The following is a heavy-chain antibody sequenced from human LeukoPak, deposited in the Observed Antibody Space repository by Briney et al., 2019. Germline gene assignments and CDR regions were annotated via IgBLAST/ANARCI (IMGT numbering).Heavy chain of an antibody. CDR3: ARTLWFGELLSWFDP. CDR1: GGSISSGSYY. V-gene: IGHV4-61*02. J-gene: IGHJ5*02. CDR2: IYTSGST. Sequence: PSETLSLTCTVSGGSISSGSYYWSWIRQPAGKGLEWIRRIYTSGSTNYNPSLKSGFTISVDTSKNQFSLKLSSVTAADTAVYYCARTLWFGELLSWFDPWGKGTLVTVSS. D-gene: IGHD3-10*01.